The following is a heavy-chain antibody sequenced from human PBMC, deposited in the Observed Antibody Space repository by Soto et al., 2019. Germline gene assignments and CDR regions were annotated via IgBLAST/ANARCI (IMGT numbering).Heavy chain of an antibody. CDR3: ARGTLTDDDFDI. CDR2: IMPVFGTT. V-gene: IGHV1-69*01. Sequence: QVQLVQSGAEVKKPGSSVKVSCKASGGTFSSYAISWVRQAPGQGLEWMGGIMPVFGTTNNEQKFQGRVTITADESTSTAYMELSSLRSEDTAVYYCARGTLTDDDFDIWGQGTMVTVSS. J-gene: IGHJ3*02. CDR1: GGTFSSYA. D-gene: IGHD2-15*01.